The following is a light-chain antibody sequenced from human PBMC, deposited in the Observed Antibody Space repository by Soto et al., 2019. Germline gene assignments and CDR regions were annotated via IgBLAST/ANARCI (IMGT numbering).Light chain of an antibody. Sequence: EIGLTQSQVTRSFSPGERATLSFSASQSVSSRYLAWYQQKPGQAPSVLIYEASSRATGIPDRFSGSGSGTDFTLTISRLEPEDFAVHYCLQYGSSPSSFGQGTKVDI. CDR2: EAS. CDR3: LQYGSSPSS. CDR1: QSVSSRY. V-gene: IGKV3-20*01. J-gene: IGKJ2*01.